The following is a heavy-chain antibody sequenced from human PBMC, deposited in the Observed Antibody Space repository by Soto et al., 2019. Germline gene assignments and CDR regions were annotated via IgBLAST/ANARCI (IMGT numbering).Heavy chain of an antibody. D-gene: IGHD5-12*01. CDR1: GFTFSYYW. Sequence: PGGSLRLSFEASGFTFSYYWISWVRQAPGKGLEWVANINQDGSDKYYADSVKGRFTISRDNSKNTLYPQMNSLRAEDTAVYYCARGGIDVEMATITGYWGQGTLVTVSS. V-gene: IGHV3-7*02. J-gene: IGHJ4*02. CDR2: INQDGSDK. CDR3: ARGGIDVEMATITGY.